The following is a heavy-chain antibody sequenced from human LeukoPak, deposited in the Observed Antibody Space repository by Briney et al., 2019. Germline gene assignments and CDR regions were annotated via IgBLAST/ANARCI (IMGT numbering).Heavy chain of an antibody. CDR1: GYTFTSYD. Sequence: ASVKVSCKASGYTFTSYDINWVRQATGQGLEWMGRMNPNSGEIGYAQKFQGRITMTSDTSITTAYMELSSLRSEDTAVYYCTRELRRHDQWGQGTLVAVSS. CDR3: TRELRRHDQ. CDR2: MNPNSGEI. V-gene: IGHV1-8*01. J-gene: IGHJ4*02. D-gene: IGHD5-24*01.